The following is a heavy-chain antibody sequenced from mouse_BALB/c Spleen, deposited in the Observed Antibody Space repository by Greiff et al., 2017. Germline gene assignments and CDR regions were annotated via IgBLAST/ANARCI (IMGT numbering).Heavy chain of an antibody. CDR1: GFTFSNYW. Sequence: DVKLQESGGGLVQPGGSMKLSCVASGFTFSNYWMNWVRQSPEKGLEWVAEIRLKSNNYATHYAESVKGRFTISRDDSKSSVYLQMNNLRAEDTGIYYCTRDGYYVNFDYWGQGTTLTVSS. CDR2: IRLKSNNYAT. CDR3: TRDGYYVNFDY. D-gene: IGHD2-3*01. V-gene: IGHV6-6*02. J-gene: IGHJ2*01.